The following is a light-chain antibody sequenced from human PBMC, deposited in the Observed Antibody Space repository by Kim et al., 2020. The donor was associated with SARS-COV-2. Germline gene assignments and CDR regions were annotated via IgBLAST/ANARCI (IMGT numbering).Light chain of an antibody. J-gene: IGLJ3*02. CDR2: EVT. Sequence: GHSVTIPCAGSSSDIGRYTRVSWYQQFPGTAPTLIVFEVTNLPPGVPARFSGSKSGNTASLTISGLQSEDEADYYCSSYTKNNGWVFGGGTKLTVL. V-gene: IGLV2-18*02. CDR1: SSDIGRYTR. CDR3: SSYTKNNGWV.